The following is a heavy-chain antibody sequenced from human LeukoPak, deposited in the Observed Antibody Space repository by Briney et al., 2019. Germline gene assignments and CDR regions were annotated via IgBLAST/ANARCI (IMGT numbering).Heavy chain of an antibody. Sequence: GGSLRLSCAASGFALSSHWMTWVRQVPGRGPEWVANVNRDGSETYYLDSVKGRFTISKDNAKNPLYLQMNSLRAEDTALYHCARNNGMDVWGQGTTVIVSS. J-gene: IGHJ6*02. V-gene: IGHV3-7*03. CDR1: GFALSSHW. CDR2: VNRDGSET. CDR3: ARNNGMDV.